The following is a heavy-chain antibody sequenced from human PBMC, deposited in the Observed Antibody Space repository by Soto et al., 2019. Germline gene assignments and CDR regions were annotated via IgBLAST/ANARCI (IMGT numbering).Heavy chain of an antibody. D-gene: IGHD2-15*01. CDR2: IWYDGNNK. CDR3: ARDMAAATSYFDY. Sequence: QVQLVESGGGVVQPGGSLRLSCAASGLRFSSHGMHWVRQAPGKGLEWVAIIWYDGNNKYYADSVKGRFTISRDNSKNTLYLQMNSLRAEDTAVYYCARDMAAATSYFDYWGQGLLVTVFS. V-gene: IGHV3-33*01. J-gene: IGHJ4*02. CDR1: GLRFSSHG.